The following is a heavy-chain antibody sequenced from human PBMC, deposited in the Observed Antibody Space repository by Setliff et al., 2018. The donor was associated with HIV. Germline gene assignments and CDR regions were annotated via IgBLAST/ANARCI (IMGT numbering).Heavy chain of an antibody. J-gene: IGHJ2*01. V-gene: IGHV1-46*01. CDR2: INPAGNTT. CDR3: ARDVSEWEPYWYFDR. Sequence: ASVKVSCKASGYTFTSDHIHWVRQAPGQGLEWMGIINPAGNTTSYAQKFQGRLTMTRDTSTNTVYMELSSLRSDDTAVYYCARDVSEWEPYWYFDRGGRGTLVTVPQ. D-gene: IGHD1-26*01. CDR1: GYTFTSDH.